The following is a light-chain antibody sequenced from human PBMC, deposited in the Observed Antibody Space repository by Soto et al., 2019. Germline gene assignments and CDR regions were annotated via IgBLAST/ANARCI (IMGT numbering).Light chain of an antibody. J-gene: IGKJ2*01. CDR3: QQYNNWPPNT. CDR2: GAS. Sequence: EIVMTQSPATLSVSPGERATLSCRASQSVSSNFAWYQQKPGRAPRLLIYGASTRATGIPARFSGSWSGTEFTLTISSLPSGDFAVYYCQQYNNWPPNTFGQGTKLEIK. V-gene: IGKV3-15*01. CDR1: QSVSSN.